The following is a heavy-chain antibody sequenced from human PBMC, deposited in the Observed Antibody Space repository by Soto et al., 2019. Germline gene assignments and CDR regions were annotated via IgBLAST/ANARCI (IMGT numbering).Heavy chain of an antibody. CDR1: GGTFSSYC. CDR3: ARSRVVRGADYYYYGMDA. J-gene: IGHJ6*02. CDR2: IIPMLDIT. Sequence: QVQLLQSGAEVKKPGSSVKVSCKASGGTFSSYCISWVRQAPGQGLEWMGRIIPMLDITNYAQKFQGRVTVTADTSTRTAYMELSSLRSEDTAVYHCARSRVVRGADYYYYGMDAWGQGTTVTVSS. D-gene: IGHD3-10*01. V-gene: IGHV1-69*02.